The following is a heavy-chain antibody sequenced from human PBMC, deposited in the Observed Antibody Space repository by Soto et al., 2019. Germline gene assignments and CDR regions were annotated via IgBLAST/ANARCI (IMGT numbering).Heavy chain of an antibody. J-gene: IGHJ4*02. CDR2: IYYSGST. CDR3: ARGVLH. V-gene: IGHV4-31*03. Sequence: QVQLQESGPGLVKPSQTLSLTCTVSGGSISSGGYYWSCIRQHPGKGLEWIGYIYYSGSTSYNPSRKSRLTISVDTSKNQFSVQLSSVTAADTAVHYCARGVLHWGEGTLVTVSS. CDR1: GGSISSGGYY. D-gene: IGHD3-10*01.